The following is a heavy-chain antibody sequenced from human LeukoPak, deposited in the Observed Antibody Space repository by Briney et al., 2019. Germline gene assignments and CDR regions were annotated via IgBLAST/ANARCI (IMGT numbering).Heavy chain of an antibody. V-gene: IGHV6-1*01. CDR2: TYYRSKWYN. D-gene: IGHD3-16*01. J-gene: IGHJ3*02. CDR3: XXDRGSPGGYAFDI. Sequence: SQTLSLTCAISGDSVSSNSAAWNWIRQSPSRGLEWLGRTYYRSKWYNDYAVSVKSRITINPDTSKNQFCLQLNSVTPEDTAAXXXXXDRGSPGGYAFDIWGQGTMVTVSS. CDR1: GDSVSSNSAA.